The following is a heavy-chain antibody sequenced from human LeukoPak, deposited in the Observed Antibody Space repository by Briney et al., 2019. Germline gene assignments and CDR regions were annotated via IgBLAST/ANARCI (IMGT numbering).Heavy chain of an antibody. CDR3: AATYYYDGSGDY. D-gene: IGHD3-22*01. Sequence: PGGSLRLSCAASGFTLSTYEMNWVRQAPGKGLEWVSYISSTGSNIYYADSVKGRFTISRDNAKNSLYLLMNSLRTEDTAVYYCAATYYYDGSGDYWGQGTLVTVSS. J-gene: IGHJ4*02. V-gene: IGHV3-48*03. CDR1: GFTLSTYE. CDR2: ISSTGSNI.